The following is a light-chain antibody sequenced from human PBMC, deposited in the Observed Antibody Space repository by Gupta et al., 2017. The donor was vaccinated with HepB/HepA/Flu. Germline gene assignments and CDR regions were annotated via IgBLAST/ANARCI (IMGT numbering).Light chain of an antibody. CDR1: SSNIGARYD. CDR2: GDS. V-gene: IGLV1-40*01. Sequence: QSVLTQPPSVSGAPGQRVTISCTGSSSNIGARYDVHWYQQLPGTAPKLLIYGDSNRPSGVPDRFSGSKSGTSASLAITGLQAEDEADYYCQSYDSALSTSVFGGGTKLTGL. J-gene: IGLJ3*02. CDR3: QSYDSALSTSV.